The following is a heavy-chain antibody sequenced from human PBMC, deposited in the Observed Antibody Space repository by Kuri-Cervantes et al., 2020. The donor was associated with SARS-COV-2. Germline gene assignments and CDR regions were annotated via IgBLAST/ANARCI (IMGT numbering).Heavy chain of an antibody. CDR2: ISSSSSTI. Sequence: GESLKISCAASGFTFSSYSMNWVRQAPGKGLEWVSYISSSSSTIYYADSVKGRFTISRDNSKNTLYLQMNSLRAEGTAVYYCAKGRPNSSSWYPLEFDYWGQGTLVTVSS. D-gene: IGHD6-13*01. CDR3: AKGRPNSSSWYPLEFDY. CDR1: GFTFSSYS. J-gene: IGHJ4*02. V-gene: IGHV3-48*01.